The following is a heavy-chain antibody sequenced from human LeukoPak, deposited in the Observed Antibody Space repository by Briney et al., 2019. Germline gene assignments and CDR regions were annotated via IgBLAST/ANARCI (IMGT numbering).Heavy chain of an antibody. J-gene: IGHJ4*02. V-gene: IGHV4-34*01. CDR2: INHSGST. CDR1: GGSFSGYY. D-gene: IGHD3-22*01. Sequence: PSETLSLTCAVYGGSFSGYYWSWIRQPPGKGLEWIGEINHSGSTNYNPSLKSRVTISVDTSKNQFSLKLSSVTAADTAVYNCASGDSSGYYYSAGRDFDYWGQGTLVTVSS. CDR3: ASGDSSGYYYSAGRDFDY.